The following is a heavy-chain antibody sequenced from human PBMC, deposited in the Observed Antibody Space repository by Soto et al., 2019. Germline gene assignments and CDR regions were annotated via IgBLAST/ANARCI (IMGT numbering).Heavy chain of an antibody. CDR3: ARIASSGRGWDV. CDR2: IKQDGSEE. J-gene: IGHJ6*02. CDR1: GFTFSSYW. Sequence: EVQLVESGGGLVQPGGSLRLSCVDSGFTFSSYWMSWVRQAPVKGLEWVGNIKQDGSEENYVDSVKGRFTISRDNAKNSMYRQMNSLRAVDTAVYYCARIASSGRGWDVWGQGTTVVVSS. D-gene: IGHD3-10*01. V-gene: IGHV3-7*01.